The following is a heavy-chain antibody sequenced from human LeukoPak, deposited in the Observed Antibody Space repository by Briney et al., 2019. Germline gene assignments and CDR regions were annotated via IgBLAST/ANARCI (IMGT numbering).Heavy chain of an antibody. CDR3: AKRLEQLLTSYYFDY. D-gene: IGHD2-2*01. CDR2: ISGSGGST. V-gene: IGHV3-23*01. Sequence: GGSLRLSCAASGFTFSSYAMSWVRQAPGKGLEWASAISGSGGSTYYADSVKGRFTISRDNSKNTLYLQMNSLRAEDTAVYYCAKRLEQLLTSYYFDYWGQGTLVTVSS. J-gene: IGHJ4*02. CDR1: GFTFSSYA.